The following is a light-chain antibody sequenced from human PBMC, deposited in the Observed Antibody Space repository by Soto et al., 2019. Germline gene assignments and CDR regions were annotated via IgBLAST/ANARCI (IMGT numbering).Light chain of an antibody. Sequence: LTQPPSASGSPGQSVTISCTGTSSDVGGYNYVSWYQQHPGKAPKLMIYEVSKRPSGVPDRFSGSKSGNTASLTVSGLQAEDEADYYCSSYAGSNNFWVFGTGTKVTVL. CDR2: EVS. J-gene: IGLJ1*01. V-gene: IGLV2-8*01. CDR3: SSYAGSNNFWV. CDR1: SSDVGGYNY.